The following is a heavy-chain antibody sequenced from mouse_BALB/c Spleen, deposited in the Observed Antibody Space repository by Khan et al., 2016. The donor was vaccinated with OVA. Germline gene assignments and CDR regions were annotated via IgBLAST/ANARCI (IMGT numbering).Heavy chain of an antibody. CDR2: INPSTGYT. CDR1: GYTFTSYW. CDR3: AASILFYYSMDY. J-gene: IGHJ4*01. Sequence: VQLQESGAELAKPGASVKMSCKASGYTFTSYWMHWVKQRPGQGLEWIGSINPSTGYTEINQKFKDKATVTTDKTSSTAYMQLSSLNSEDYAVDCCAASILFYYSMDYWGQGTSVTVSS. D-gene: IGHD6-1*01. V-gene: IGHV1-7*01.